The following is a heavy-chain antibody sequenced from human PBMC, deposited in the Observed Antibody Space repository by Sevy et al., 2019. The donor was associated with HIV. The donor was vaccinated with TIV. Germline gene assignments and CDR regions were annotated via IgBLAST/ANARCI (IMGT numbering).Heavy chain of an antibody. V-gene: IGHV4-30-4*01. CDR1: GGSMSSGDYY. J-gene: IGHJ5*02. CDR2: IYYSGST. Sequence: SETLSLTCAVSGGSMSSGDYYWSWIRQPPGKGLEWIGYIYYSGSTYYNPSLKSRVTISVDTSKNQFSLKLSSVTAADTAVYYCASYLAAAAPGWFDPWGQGTLVTVSS. CDR3: ASYLAAAAPGWFDP. D-gene: IGHD6-13*01.